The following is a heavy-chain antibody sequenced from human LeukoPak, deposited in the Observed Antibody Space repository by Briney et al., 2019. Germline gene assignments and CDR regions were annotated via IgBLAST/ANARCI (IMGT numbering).Heavy chain of an antibody. V-gene: IGHV4-34*01. J-gene: IGHJ4*02. CDR3: ARGGYCSSTSCYAGRLDY. D-gene: IGHD2-2*01. CDR2: INHSGST. CDR1: GGSFSGYY. Sequence: SETLSLTCAVYGGSFSGYYWGWIRQPPGKGLEWIGEINHSGSTNYNPSLKSRVTISVDTSKNQFSLKLSSVTAADTAVYYCARGGYCSSTSCYAGRLDYWGQGTLVTVSS.